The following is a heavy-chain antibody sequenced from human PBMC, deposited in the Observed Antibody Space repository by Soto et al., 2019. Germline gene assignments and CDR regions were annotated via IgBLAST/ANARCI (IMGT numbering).Heavy chain of an antibody. J-gene: IGHJ4*02. Sequence: GGSLRLSCAASGFIFSNAWMNWVRQAPGRGLEWVGRIKSKSNGGTIDYAAPVKGRFTISRDDSENTLFLQMNSLKVEDTAVYYCATDLPSDPTDYWGLGTLGTVS. V-gene: IGHV3-15*07. CDR3: ATDLPSDPTDY. CDR1: GFIFSNAW. CDR2: IKSKSNGGTI.